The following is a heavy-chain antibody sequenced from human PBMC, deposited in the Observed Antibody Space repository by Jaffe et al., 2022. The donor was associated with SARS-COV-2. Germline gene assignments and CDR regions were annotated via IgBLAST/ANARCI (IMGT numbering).Heavy chain of an antibody. Sequence: QVQLQESGPGLVKPSETLSLTCTVSGGSISSYYWSWIRQPPGKGLEWIGYIYYSGSTNYNPSLKSRVTISVDTSKNQFSLKLSSVTAADTAVYYCARAPPTVYWYFDLWGRGTLVTVSS. V-gene: IGHV4-59*01. CDR3: ARAPPTVYWYFDL. CDR2: IYYSGST. CDR1: GGSISSYY. D-gene: IGHD4-17*01. J-gene: IGHJ2*01.